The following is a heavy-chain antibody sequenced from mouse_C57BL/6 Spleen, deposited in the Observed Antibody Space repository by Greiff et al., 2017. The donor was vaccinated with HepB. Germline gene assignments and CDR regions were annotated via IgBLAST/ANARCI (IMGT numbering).Heavy chain of an antibody. CDR3: ARHFYYGNYPYYALDY. Sequence: EVQLVESGGGLVKPGGSLKLSCAASGFTFSSYTMSWVRQTPEKRLEWVATISGGGGHTYYPASVKGRFPISRDNAKNTLYLQMSSLRSQDTGLYYGARHFYYGNYPYYALDYWGQGTSVTVSS. V-gene: IGHV5-9*01. D-gene: IGHD2-1*01. J-gene: IGHJ4*01. CDR2: ISGGGGHT. CDR1: GFTFSSYT.